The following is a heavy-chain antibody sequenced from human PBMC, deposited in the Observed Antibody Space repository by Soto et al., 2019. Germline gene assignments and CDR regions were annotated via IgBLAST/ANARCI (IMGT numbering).Heavy chain of an antibody. CDR1: GGTFSSYA. D-gene: IGHD6-19*01. Sequence: QVQLVQSGAEVKKPGSSVKVSCKASGGTFSSYAISWVRQAPGQGLEWMGGIIPIFGTANYAQKFQGRVTITEDESTSTAYMELSRLRSEDTAVYYCAREEIAVAGTKDYYYYYGMDVWGQGTTVTVSS. J-gene: IGHJ6*02. CDR3: AREEIAVAGTKDYYYYYGMDV. V-gene: IGHV1-69*01. CDR2: IIPIFGTA.